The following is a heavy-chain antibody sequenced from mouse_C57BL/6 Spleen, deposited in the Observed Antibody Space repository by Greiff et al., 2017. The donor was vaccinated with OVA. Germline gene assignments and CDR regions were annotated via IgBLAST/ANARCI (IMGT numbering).Heavy chain of an antibody. Sequence: QVQLQQSGPGLVQPSQSLSITCTVSGFSLTSYGVHWVRQSPGKGLEWLGVIWSGGSTDYNAAFISRLCISKDNSKSHVFLKLNTLQADDANIYYCANTGLDYWGQGTTLTVSS. CDR1: GFSLTSYG. J-gene: IGHJ2*01. V-gene: IGHV2-2*01. D-gene: IGHD4-1*01. CDR2: IWSGGST. CDR3: ANTGLDY.